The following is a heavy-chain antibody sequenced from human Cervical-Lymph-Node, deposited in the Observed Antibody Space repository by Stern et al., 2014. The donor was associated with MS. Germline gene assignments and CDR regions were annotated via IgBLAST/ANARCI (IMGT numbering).Heavy chain of an antibody. CDR2: IYPGDSDT. J-gene: IGHJ4*02. CDR1: GYSFTSSW. Sequence: EVQLVESGAEVKKPGESLKISCQGSGYSFTSSWIGWVRQMPGKGLEWMGIIYPGDSDTRYNPSFQGQVTISADKSVSTAYLQWSSLKASDTAMYYCATSTGYFLLVYYFDYWGQGTLVTVSS. V-gene: IGHV5-51*01. CDR3: ATSTGYFLLVYYFDY. D-gene: IGHD2-8*02.